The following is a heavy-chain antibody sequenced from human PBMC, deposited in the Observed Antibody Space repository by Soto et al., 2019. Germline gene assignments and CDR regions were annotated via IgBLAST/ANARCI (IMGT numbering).Heavy chain of an antibody. CDR3: GRLWGNVGYGEMGY. V-gene: IGHV1-18*01. Sequence: QVQLVQSGAEVKKPGASVKVSFKASGYTFTSYGISWVRQAPGQGLEWMGWISAYNGNTNYAQKLQCRITKTTDTPTSTADMELRSLGADDTSVYYCGRLWGNVGYGEMGYWGQGTLVTASS. CDR1: GYTFTSYG. D-gene: IGHD5-18*01. CDR2: ISAYNGNT. J-gene: IGHJ4*02.